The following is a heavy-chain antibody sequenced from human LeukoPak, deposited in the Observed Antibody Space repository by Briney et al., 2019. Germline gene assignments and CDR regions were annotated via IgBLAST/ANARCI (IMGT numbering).Heavy chain of an antibody. CDR1: GGSVSSGSYY. CDR3: ARDPTRYCSGGSCYFY. J-gene: IGHJ4*02. V-gene: IGHV4-61*01. Sequence: PSETLSLTCTVSGGSVSSGSYYWSWMRQPPGEGLEWIGYIYYSGSTNYNPSLKSRVTMSVDTSKNQFSLKLSSVTAADTAVYYCARDPTRYCSGGSCYFYWGQGTLVTVSS. CDR2: IYYSGST. D-gene: IGHD2-15*01.